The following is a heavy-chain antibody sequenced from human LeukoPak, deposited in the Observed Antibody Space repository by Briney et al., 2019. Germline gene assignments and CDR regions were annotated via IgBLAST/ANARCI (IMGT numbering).Heavy chain of an antibody. CDR3: ARARRSGGITLIRGVKDRGWFDS. CDR2: ISSSGSTI. D-gene: IGHD3-10*01. V-gene: IGHV3-48*03. J-gene: IGHJ5*01. CDR1: GFTFSSYE. Sequence: GGSLRLSCAASGFTFSSYEMNWVRQAPGKGLEWVSYISSSGSTIYYADSVKGRFTISRDNAKNSLYLQMNSLRAEDTAVHYCARARRSGGITLIRGVKDRGWFDSWGQGTLVTVSS.